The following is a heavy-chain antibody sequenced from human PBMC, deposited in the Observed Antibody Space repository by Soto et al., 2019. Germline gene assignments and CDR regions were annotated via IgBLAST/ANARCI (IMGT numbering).Heavy chain of an antibody. J-gene: IGHJ2*01. CDR3: VCTNADPTGHWYFEP. CDR2: IRNKAKRYTT. V-gene: IGHV3-72*01. D-gene: IGHD2-8*01. Sequence: EVQLVESGGGLVQPGGSLRLSCAASGFTFSDYYMDWVRQAPGKGLEWVGRIRNKAKRYTTEYAASVKGRFTVSRDDSQTSLCLQMNSLETEDTAIYYCVCTNADPTGHWYFEPWGRGTLVTVSS. CDR1: GFTFSDYY.